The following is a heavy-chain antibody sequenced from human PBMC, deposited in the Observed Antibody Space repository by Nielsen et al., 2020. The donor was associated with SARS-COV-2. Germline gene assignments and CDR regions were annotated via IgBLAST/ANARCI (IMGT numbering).Heavy chain of an antibody. Sequence: ASVKVSCKASGYTFTSYGISWVRQAPGQGLEWMGWISAYNGNTNYAQKLQGRVTMTTDTSTSTAYMELRSLRSDDTAVYYCARDPYYYEENYYYYGMDVWGQGTTVTVSS. V-gene: IGHV1-18*01. D-gene: IGHD3-22*01. J-gene: IGHJ6*02. CDR2: ISAYNGNT. CDR3: ARDPYYYEENYYYYGMDV. CDR1: GYTFTSYG.